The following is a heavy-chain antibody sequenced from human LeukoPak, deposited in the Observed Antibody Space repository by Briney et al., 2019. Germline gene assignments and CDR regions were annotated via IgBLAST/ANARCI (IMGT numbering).Heavy chain of an antibody. CDR3: ARGIIPPGSRVGCFDH. Sequence: ASVKVSCKTSGYTFTGYYLHWVRQAPGQGFEWMGWINPNSGATNYAQKFQGRVTMTRDTSISTAYMELSSLRSDDTAMYYCARGIIPPGSRVGCFDHWGQGTLVAVSS. D-gene: IGHD2-2*01. V-gene: IGHV1-2*02. J-gene: IGHJ4*02. CDR2: INPNSGAT. CDR1: GYTFTGYY.